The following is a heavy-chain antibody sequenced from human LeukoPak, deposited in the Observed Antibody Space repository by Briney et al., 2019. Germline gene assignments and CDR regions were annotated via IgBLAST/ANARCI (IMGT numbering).Heavy chain of an antibody. J-gene: IGHJ6*02. D-gene: IGHD2-21*02. CDR2: ISYDGSNK. V-gene: IGHV3-30*18. CDR1: GFTFSSYG. CDR3: AKDFRASGKWEVVTAVMDV. Sequence: GGSLRLSCAASGFTFSSYGMHWVRQAPGKGLEWVAVISYDGSNKYYADSVKGRFTISRDDSKNTLYLQMNSLRAEDTAVYYCAKDFRASGKWEVVTAVMDVWGQGTTVTVSS.